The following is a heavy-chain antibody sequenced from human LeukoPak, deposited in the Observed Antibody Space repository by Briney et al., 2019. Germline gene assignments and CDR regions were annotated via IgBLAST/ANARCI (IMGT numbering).Heavy chain of an antibody. Sequence: SVRISCKASGGTFSSYAIIWVRQAPGQGLEWMGGIIPIFGTANYAQKFQGRVTITADESTSTAYMELSSLRSEDTAVYYCARDHGNDAFDIWGQGTMVTVSS. CDR3: ARDHGNDAFDI. CDR2: IIPIFGTA. V-gene: IGHV1-69*01. CDR1: GGTFSSYA. J-gene: IGHJ3*02.